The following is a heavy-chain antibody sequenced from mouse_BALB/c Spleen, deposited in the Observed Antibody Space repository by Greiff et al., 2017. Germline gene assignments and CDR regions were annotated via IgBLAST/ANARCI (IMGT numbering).Heavy chain of an antibody. V-gene: IGHV7-3*02. J-gene: IGHJ4*01. CDR2: IRNKANGYTT. CDR1: GFTFTDYY. D-gene: IGHD2-3*01. CDR3: ARENVYDGYWDAMDY. Sequence: DVKLMESGGGLVQPGGSLRLSCATSGFTFTDYYMSWVRQPPGKALEWLGFIRNKANGYTTEYSASVKGRFTISRDNSQSILYLQMNTLRAEYSATYYCARENVYDGYWDAMDYWGQGTSVTVSS.